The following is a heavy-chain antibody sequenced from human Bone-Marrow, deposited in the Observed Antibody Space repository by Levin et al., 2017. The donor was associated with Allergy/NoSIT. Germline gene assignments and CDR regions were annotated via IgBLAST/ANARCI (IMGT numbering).Heavy chain of an antibody. CDR3: AHVKFEILTGPFES. V-gene: IGHV2-5*01. D-gene: IGHD3-9*01. CDR1: GFSLSTSGMG. Sequence: SGPTLVKPTETLTLTCSFSGFSLSTSGMGVGWIRQPPGKALEWLAPLYWHGDRRFNPSLKSRLAITRDSPKNQVVLTMTNMDPADTATYFCAHVKFEILTGPFESWGQGTLVTVSS. J-gene: IGHJ4*02. CDR2: LYWHGDR.